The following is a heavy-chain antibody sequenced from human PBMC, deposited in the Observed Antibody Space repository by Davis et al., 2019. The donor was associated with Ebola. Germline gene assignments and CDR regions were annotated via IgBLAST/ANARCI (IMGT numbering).Heavy chain of an antibody. D-gene: IGHD3-22*01. V-gene: IGHV3-7*01. J-gene: IGHJ4*02. Sequence: GGSLRLSCAVSGFTFSRSWMTWVRQAPGKGLEWVANIKQDGSEKYYVDSVKGRFTISRDNAKNSLYLQMNSRRAEDTAVYYCARVVTMIVVTWGQGTLVTVSS. CDR2: IKQDGSEK. CDR1: GFTFSRSW. CDR3: ARVVTMIVVT.